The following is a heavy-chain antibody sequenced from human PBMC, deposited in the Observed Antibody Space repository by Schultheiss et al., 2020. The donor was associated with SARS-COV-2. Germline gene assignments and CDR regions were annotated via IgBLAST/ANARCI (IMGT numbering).Heavy chain of an antibody. J-gene: IGHJ4*02. CDR3: ARGFSSDWERPFDY. V-gene: IGHV3-74*01. CDR2: INSDGGTT. CDR1: GFTFSNYW. D-gene: IGHD6-19*01. Sequence: GGSLRLSCAASGFTFSNYWMHWVRQAPGKGLVWVSRINSDGGTTSYADSVKGRFTISRDNAKNTLYLQMNSLRVEDTAVYYCARGFSSDWERPFDYWGQGTRVSVST.